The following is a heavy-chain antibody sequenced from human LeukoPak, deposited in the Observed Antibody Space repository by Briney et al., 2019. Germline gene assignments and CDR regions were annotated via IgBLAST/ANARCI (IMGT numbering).Heavy chain of an antibody. V-gene: IGHV3-7*01. D-gene: IGHD6-13*01. CDR2: MKQEGREK. J-gene: IGHJ4*02. CDR1: GFIYRKYW. Sequence: GGSLRLSCAASGFIYRKYWMRWVREATGKGVEGVANMKQEGREKYLVDSVKGRFTIYRDNDKNSVYLEVNSLRGEDTAVYYCARGGGSGRYRLPFDHWGQGTLVTVSS. CDR3: ARGGGSGRYRLPFDH.